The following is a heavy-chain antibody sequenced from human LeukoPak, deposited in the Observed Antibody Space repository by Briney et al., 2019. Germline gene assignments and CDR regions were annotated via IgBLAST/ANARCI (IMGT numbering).Heavy chain of an antibody. CDR1: GFTFSDYY. CDR2: ISSSSSYT. V-gene: IGHV3-11*06. J-gene: IGHJ4*02. Sequence: GGSLRLSCAASGFTFSDYYMSWIRQAPGKGLEWVSYISSSSSYTNYADSVKGRFTISRDNAKNSLYLQMNSLRAEDTAVYYCARDAGTYYYGSGSPHFDYWGQGTLVTASS. CDR3: ARDAGTYYYGSGSPHFDY. D-gene: IGHD3-10*01.